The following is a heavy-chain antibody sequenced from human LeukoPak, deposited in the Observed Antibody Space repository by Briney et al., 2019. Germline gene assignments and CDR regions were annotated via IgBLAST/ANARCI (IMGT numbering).Heavy chain of an antibody. Sequence: ASVKVSCKASGGTFSSYGITWVRQAPGHGLEWMGGINPIVGTTTYAQQFQDRISVTTDESATTTYMELRGLKSEDTAVYYCARAYLRGAYYYYMDVWGNGTTVTVSS. J-gene: IGHJ6*03. CDR1: GGTFSSYG. CDR3: ARAYLRGAYYYYMDV. CDR2: INPIVGTT. V-gene: IGHV1-69*05. D-gene: IGHD2/OR15-2a*01.